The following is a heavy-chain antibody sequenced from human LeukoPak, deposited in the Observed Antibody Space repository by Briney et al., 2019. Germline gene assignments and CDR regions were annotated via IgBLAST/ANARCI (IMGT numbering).Heavy chain of an antibody. CDR1: GFTFSSYG. CDR2: IRYDGSNK. CDR3: AKDSKTYSGSYGVDY. V-gene: IGHV3-30*02. D-gene: IGHD1-26*01. J-gene: IGHJ4*02. Sequence: GESLRLSCAASGFTFSSYGMHWVRQAPGKGLEWVAFIRYDGSNKYYADSVKGRFTISRDNSKNTLYLQMNSLRAEDTAVYYCAKDSKTYSGSYGVDYWGQGTLVTVSS.